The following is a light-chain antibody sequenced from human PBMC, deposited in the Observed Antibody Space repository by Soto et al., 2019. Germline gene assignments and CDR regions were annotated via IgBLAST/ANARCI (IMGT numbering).Light chain of an antibody. J-gene: IGLJ2*01. CDR2: QGT. CDR1: SSDVGSYNL. Sequence: QSALTQPASASGSPGQSITISCTATSSDVGSYNLVSWYQQHPGKAPKLMIYQGTKRPSGVSNRFSGSKSGNTAALTISGLQDEDEADYYCCSYAGSSTVVFGGGTKLTVL. V-gene: IGLV2-23*01. CDR3: CSYAGSSTVV.